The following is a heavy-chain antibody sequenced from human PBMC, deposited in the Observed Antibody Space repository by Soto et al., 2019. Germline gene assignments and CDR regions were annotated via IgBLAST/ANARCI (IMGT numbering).Heavy chain of an antibody. Sequence: SETLSLTCTVSGGSISSGGYYWSWIRQHPGKGLEWIGYIYYTGSTYYNPSLKSRVTISVDTSKNQFSLQLSSVTAADSAVYYCARESMDFYYYYLDVWGKGTTVTVSS. V-gene: IGHV4-31*02. CDR2: IYYTGST. CDR1: GGSISSGGYY. CDR3: ARESMDFYYYYLDV. J-gene: IGHJ6*03.